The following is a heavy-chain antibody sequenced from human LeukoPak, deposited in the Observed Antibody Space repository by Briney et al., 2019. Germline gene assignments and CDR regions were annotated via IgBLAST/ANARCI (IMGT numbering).Heavy chain of an antibody. V-gene: IGHV4-59*01. Sequence: SETLSLTCIVSGGSISAYYWSWIRQPPREGLEWIGYIYYSGSTNYNPSLKSRVTISVDTARNQFSLKLTSVTAADTAVYYCARDRQLYYGTVRYFDYWGQGTLVTVFS. CDR3: ARDRQLYYGTVRYFDY. J-gene: IGHJ4*02. CDR1: GGSISAYY. CDR2: IYYSGST. D-gene: IGHD3-10*01.